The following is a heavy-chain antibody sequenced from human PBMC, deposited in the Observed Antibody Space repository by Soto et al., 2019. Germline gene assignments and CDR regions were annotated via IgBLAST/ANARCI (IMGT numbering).Heavy chain of an antibody. V-gene: IGHV3-30-3*01. J-gene: IGHJ4*02. CDR2: ISYDGSTQ. CDR1: GFTFSSFA. CDR3: ARSRTRAVAAPGFDH. D-gene: IGHD6-13*01. Sequence: GGSLRLSCAGSGFTFSSFAMHWVRQAPGKGLEWVAVISYDGSTQYYRDSVKGRFTISRDTSKNTLYLQMNSLRSEDTAVYFCARSRTRAVAAPGFDHWGQGTLVTVSS.